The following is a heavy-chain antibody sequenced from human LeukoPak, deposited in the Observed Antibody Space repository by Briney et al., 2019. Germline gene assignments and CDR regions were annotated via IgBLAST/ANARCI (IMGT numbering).Heavy chain of an antibody. Sequence: GRSLRLTCAASGFTFSRYAMHWVRQAPGKGLEWVSVIAYDGSNKYSADSLRGRFTISRDNSNNTVYLQMNSLRAEDTAVYYCAKGGNGYNLPHDYWGQGTLVTVSS. V-gene: IGHV3-30*18. CDR2: IAYDGSNK. CDR1: GFTFSRYA. D-gene: IGHD5-24*01. J-gene: IGHJ4*02. CDR3: AKGGNGYNLPHDY.